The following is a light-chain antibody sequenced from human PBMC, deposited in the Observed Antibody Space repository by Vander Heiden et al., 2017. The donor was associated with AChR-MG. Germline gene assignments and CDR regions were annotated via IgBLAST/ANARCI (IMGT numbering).Light chain of an antibody. CDR1: QSISRW. V-gene: IGKV1-5*03. CDR3: QQDDTYWT. CDR2: KAS. Sequence: DIQMTQSPSTLSAYVGDRVTITCRASQSISRWLSWYQQRPGEAPRLLIYKASTLESGVPSRFSGSGSGTEFTLTIRSLQPDDSATYYCQQDDTYWTFGQGTKVEIK. J-gene: IGKJ1*01.